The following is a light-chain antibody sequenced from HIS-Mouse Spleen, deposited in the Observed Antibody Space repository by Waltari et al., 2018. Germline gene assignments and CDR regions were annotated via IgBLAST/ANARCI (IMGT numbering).Light chain of an antibody. J-gene: IGLJ2*01. CDR1: SSDVGSYNR. Sequence: QSALTQPPSVSGSPGQSVTIYCTGTSSDVGSYNRVPWYQQPPGTAPKLMIYEVSNRPSGVPDRFSGSKSGNTASLTISGLQAEDEADYYCSLYTSSSTLVFGGGTKLTVL. V-gene: IGLV2-18*01. CDR2: EVS. CDR3: SLYTSSSTLV.